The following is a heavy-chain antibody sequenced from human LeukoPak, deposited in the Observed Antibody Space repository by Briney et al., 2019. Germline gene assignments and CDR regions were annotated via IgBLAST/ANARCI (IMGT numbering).Heavy chain of an antibody. CDR2: ISAYNGST. J-gene: IGHJ6*02. CDR1: GYTFTSYG. D-gene: IGHD6-13*01. V-gene: IGHV1-18*01. Sequence: ASVKVSCKASGYTFTSYGISWARQAPGQGLEWMGWISAYNGSTNYAQKLQGRVTMTTDTSTSTAYMELRSLRSDDTAVYYCARDDRGGRVTAAGTLTADYYYYGMDVWGQGTTVTVSS. CDR3: ARDDRGGRVTAAGTLTADYYYYGMDV.